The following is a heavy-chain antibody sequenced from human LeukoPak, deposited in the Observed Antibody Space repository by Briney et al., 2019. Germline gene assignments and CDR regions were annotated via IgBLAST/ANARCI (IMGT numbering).Heavy chain of an antibody. Sequence: PSETLSLTCAVYGGSFSGYYWSWIRQPPGKGLEWIGEINHSGSTNYNPSLKSRVTISVDTSKNQFSLKLSSVTAADTAVYYCARYGSGSYYNVRLYYYYYYVDVWGKGTTVTVSS. CDR1: GGSFSGYY. D-gene: IGHD3-10*01. CDR2: INHSGST. J-gene: IGHJ6*03. CDR3: ARYGSGSYYNVRLYYYYYYVDV. V-gene: IGHV4-34*01.